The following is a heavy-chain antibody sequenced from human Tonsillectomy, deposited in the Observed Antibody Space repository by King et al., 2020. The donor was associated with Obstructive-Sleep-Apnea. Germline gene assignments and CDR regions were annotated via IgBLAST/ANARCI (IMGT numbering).Heavy chain of an antibody. CDR3: AKFEHWDFYFYCMYV. CDR1: GFTFSSYA. D-gene: IGHD3-3*02. Sequence: VQLVESGGGLVQPGGSLRLSCAASGFTFSSYAMSWVRQPPGKGLEWVLAISGSGGSTYYADSVKDRFTIYRDNSKNTLHLQINSLRAEDTAVYYCAKFEHWDFYFYCMYVCVQGTTVTVSS. CDR2: ISGSGGST. V-gene: IGHV3-23*04. J-gene: IGHJ6*02.